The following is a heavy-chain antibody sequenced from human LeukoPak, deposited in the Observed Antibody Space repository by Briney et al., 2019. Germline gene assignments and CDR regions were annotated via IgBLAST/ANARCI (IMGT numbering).Heavy chain of an antibody. CDR2: IKTDGITT. V-gene: IGHV3-74*01. J-gene: IGHJ6*03. CDR3: VRWDSTSWLDYSYYYMDV. Sequence: GGSLRLSCAASGFTFSNYWMNWVRQAPGKGLVWVSRIKTDGITTSYADSVKGRFTISRDNAKNTLYLQMSSLRVEDTAVYYCVRWDSTSWLDYSYYYMDVWGKGTTVTVSS. CDR1: GFTFSNYW. D-gene: IGHD6-6*01.